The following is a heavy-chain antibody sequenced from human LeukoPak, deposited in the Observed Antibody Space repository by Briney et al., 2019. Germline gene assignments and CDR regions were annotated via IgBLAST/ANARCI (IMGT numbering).Heavy chain of an antibody. V-gene: IGHV3-23*01. Sequence: GGSLRLSCAASGFTFSSYAMSWVRQAPGKGLEWVSAISGSGGSTYYADSVKGQFTISRDNSKNTLYLQMDSLRAEDTAVYYCAASRGYSYGHFFDYWGQGTLVTVSS. CDR2: ISGSGGST. CDR3: AASRGYSYGHFFDY. J-gene: IGHJ4*02. D-gene: IGHD5-18*01. CDR1: GFTFSSYA.